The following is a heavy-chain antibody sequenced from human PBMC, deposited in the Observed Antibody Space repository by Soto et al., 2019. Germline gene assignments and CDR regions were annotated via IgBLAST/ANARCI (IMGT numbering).Heavy chain of an antibody. CDR2: IYYSGST. D-gene: IGHD3-22*01. J-gene: IGHJ1*01. CDR3: ARDSDYYDSSGYLGYFQH. V-gene: IGHV4-30-4*01. CDR1: GGSISSGDYY. Sequence: QVQLQESGPGLVKPSQTLSLTCTVSGGSISSGDYYWSWIRQPPGKGLEWIGYIYYSGSTYYHPSLKRRVTISVDTSKNQFSLKLSSVTAAHTAVYYCARDSDYYDSSGYLGYFQHWGQGTLVTVSS.